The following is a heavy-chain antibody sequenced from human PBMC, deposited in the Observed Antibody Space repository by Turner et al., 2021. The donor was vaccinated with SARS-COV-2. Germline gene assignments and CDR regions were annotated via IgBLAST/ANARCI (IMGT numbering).Heavy chain of an antibody. CDR2: ISYDGSNE. CDR3: ARAPSYCSSTSCPPPFDY. CDR1: GLPFSTYA. V-gene: IGHV3-30-3*01. D-gene: IGHD2-2*01. Sequence: QVQLVESGGGVVQPGRSQRLSCAASGLPFSTYALHWVRQAPGKGLEWVAVISYDGSNENYADSVKGRFTISRDNSKNTLYLQMNSLRTEDTAVYYCARAPSYCSSTSCPPPFDYWGQGTLVTVSS. J-gene: IGHJ4*02.